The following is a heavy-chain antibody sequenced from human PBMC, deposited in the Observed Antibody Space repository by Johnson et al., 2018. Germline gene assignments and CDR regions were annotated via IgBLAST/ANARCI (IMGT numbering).Heavy chain of an antibody. CDR1: GFAFSSDA. CDR2: ISWDGKIK. J-gene: IGHJ3*02. CDR3: AKDLGGSYVSDI. Sequence: QVQLVESGGGVVQPGRSLRLSCAASGFAFSSDAMHWVRQAPGKGLEWVAFISWDGKIKYYADAAKDRFTISRDNSRNTVYLKMNNLRVEDTSVYYCAKDLGGSYVSDIWGQGTMVIVSS. D-gene: IGHD3-16*01. V-gene: IGHV3-30*04.